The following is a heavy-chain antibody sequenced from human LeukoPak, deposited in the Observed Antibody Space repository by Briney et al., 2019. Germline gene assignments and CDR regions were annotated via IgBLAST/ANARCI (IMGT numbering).Heavy chain of an antibody. Sequence: SETLSLTCAVYGGSFSGYYWSWIRQPPGKGLEWIGEINHSGSTNYNPSLKSRVTISVDTSKNQFSLKLSSVTAADTAVYYCARWDGSSRYGDYWGQGTLVTVSS. V-gene: IGHV4-34*01. CDR2: INHSGST. J-gene: IGHJ4*02. CDR1: GGSFSGYY. D-gene: IGHD6-13*01. CDR3: ARWDGSSRYGDY.